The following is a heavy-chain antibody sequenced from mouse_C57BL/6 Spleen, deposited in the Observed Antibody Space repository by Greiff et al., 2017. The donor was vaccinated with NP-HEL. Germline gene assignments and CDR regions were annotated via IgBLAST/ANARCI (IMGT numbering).Heavy chain of an antibody. D-gene: IGHD1-1*01. J-gene: IGHJ1*03. CDR2: IYPGSGST. Sequence: QVQLQQPGAELVKPGASVKMSCKASGYTFTSYWITWVKQRPGQGLEWIGDIYPGSGSTNYNEKFKSKATLTVDTSSSTAYMQLSSLTSEDSAVSYCARSDYYGREGYFDVWGTGTTVTVSS. CDR3: ARSDYYGREGYFDV. V-gene: IGHV1-55*01. CDR1: GYTFTSYW.